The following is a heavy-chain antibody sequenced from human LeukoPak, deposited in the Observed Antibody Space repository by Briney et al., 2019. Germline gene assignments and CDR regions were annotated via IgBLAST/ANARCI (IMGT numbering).Heavy chain of an antibody. CDR2: INHSGST. V-gene: IGHV4-34*01. CDR3: ARGFQSDFWSGYPHHTFDI. J-gene: IGHJ3*02. D-gene: IGHD3-3*01. Sequence: SETLSLTCAVYGGSFSGDYWSWIRQPPGKGLEWIGEINHSGSTNYNPSLKSRVTISVDTSKNQFSLKLSSVTAADTAVYYCARGFQSDFWSGYPHHTFDIWGQGTMVTVSS. CDR1: GGSFSGDY.